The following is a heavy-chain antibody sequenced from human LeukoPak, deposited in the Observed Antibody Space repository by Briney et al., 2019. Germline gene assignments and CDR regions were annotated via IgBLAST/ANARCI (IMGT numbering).Heavy chain of an antibody. Sequence: SETLSLTCAVYGGSFSGYYWSWIRQPPGKGLEWIGEINHSGSTNYNPSLKSRVTISVDTSKNQFSLKLSSVTAADTAVYYCARDYDFWSGSGYFDYWGQGTLVTVSS. V-gene: IGHV4-34*01. D-gene: IGHD3-3*01. CDR3: ARDYDFWSGSGYFDY. CDR1: GGSFSGYY. CDR2: INHSGST. J-gene: IGHJ4*02.